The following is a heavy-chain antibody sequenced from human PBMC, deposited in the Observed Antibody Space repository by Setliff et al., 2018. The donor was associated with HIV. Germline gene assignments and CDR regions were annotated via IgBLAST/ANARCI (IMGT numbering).Heavy chain of an antibody. CDR2: IYSTGST. V-gene: IGHV4-61*09. J-gene: IGHJ5*02. Sequence: PSETLSLTCSVSGGSIRSGSYYWSWIRQPAGKGLEWIGHIYSTGSTRYNPSLESRLTILVDTSRNQFSLKLTSVTAADTAMYFCAGDSGYPSNWFDPWGQGILVTVSS. CDR3: AGDSGYPSNWFDP. CDR1: GGSIRSGSYY. D-gene: IGHD3-22*01.